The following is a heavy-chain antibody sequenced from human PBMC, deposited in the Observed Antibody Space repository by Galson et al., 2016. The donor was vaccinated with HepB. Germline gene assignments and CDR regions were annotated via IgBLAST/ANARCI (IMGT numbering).Heavy chain of an antibody. D-gene: IGHD3-10*01. CDR1: GFSIEYYA. J-gene: IGHJ4*02. CDR3: AKDSGNTDFNFDS. Sequence: SLRLSCAASGFSIEYYAMTWARQAPGKGLQWVSTISGSGVSTYYADSVKGRFTISRDNSDNTVYLQMNSLRVEDTAIYYCAKDSGNTDFNFDSWGQGTLVTVSS. CDR2: ISGSGVST. V-gene: IGHV3-23*01.